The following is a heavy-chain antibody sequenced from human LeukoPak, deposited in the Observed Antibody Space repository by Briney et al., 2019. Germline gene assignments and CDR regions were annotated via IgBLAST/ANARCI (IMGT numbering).Heavy chain of an antibody. Sequence: SETLSLTCTVSGGSISSGGYYWSWIRQPPGKGLEWIVYIYHSGSTYYNPSLKSRVTISVDRSKNQFSLKLSSVTAADTAVYYCARALPYSGSYYFDYWGQGTLVTVSS. CDR2: IYHSGST. CDR1: GGSISSGGYY. CDR3: ARALPYSGSYYFDY. D-gene: IGHD1-26*01. J-gene: IGHJ4*02. V-gene: IGHV4-30-2*01.